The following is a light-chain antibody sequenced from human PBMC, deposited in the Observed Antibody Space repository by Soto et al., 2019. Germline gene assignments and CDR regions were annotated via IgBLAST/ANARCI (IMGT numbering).Light chain of an antibody. Sequence: QSALTQPPSVSGSPGQSVAISCTGTSSDVGSYNRVSWYQQPPGTAPKLMIYDVNNRPSGVPDRFSGSKSGNTASLTISGRQAEDEAEYYCSSYTISSTDVFGTGTKVTVL. CDR2: DVN. V-gene: IGLV2-18*02. J-gene: IGLJ1*01. CDR1: SSDVGSYNR. CDR3: SSYTISSTDV.